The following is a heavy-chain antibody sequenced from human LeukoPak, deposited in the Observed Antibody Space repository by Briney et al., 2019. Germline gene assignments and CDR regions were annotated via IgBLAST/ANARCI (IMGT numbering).Heavy chain of an antibody. D-gene: IGHD3-10*01. CDR1: GYTFTSYD. CDR2: MNPNSGNI. CDR3: ARGPLWFGEPDMYYFDY. J-gene: IGHJ4*02. Sequence: GASVKVSCKASGYTFTSYDINWVRQATGQGLEWMGWMNPNSGNIGYAQKFQGRVTMTRNTSISTAYMELSSLRSEDTAVYYCARGPLWFGEPDMYYFDYWGQGTLVTVSS. V-gene: IGHV1-8*01.